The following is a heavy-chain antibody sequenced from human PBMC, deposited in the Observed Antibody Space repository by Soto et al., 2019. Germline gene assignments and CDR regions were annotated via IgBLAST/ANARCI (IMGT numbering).Heavy chain of an antibody. CDR1: GFTFSSYS. Sequence: PGGSMRLSCAASGFTFSSYSMTWVRQDTGKGLEWVSYISSSSSTIDYADSVKGRFTISRDNAKNSLYLQMNSLRDEDTAVYYCARPMITFGGVIALDIDYWGQGTLVTVSS. V-gene: IGHV3-48*02. D-gene: IGHD3-16*02. J-gene: IGHJ4*02. CDR3: ARPMITFGGVIALDIDY. CDR2: ISSSSSTI.